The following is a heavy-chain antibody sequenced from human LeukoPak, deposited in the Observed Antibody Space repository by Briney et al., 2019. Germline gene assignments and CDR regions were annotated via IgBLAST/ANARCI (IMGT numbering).Heavy chain of an antibody. CDR2: IYYSGST. V-gene: IGHV4-59*01. Sequence: SETLSLTCSVSGGSINNYYWSWIRQPPGKGLEWIGYIYYSGSTNYNPSLKSRVTMSVDTSKNQFSLTLRSVTAADTAVYYCARNHKYYYYMDVWGKGTTVTVSS. J-gene: IGHJ6*03. CDR3: ARNHKYYYYMDV. CDR1: GGSINNYY.